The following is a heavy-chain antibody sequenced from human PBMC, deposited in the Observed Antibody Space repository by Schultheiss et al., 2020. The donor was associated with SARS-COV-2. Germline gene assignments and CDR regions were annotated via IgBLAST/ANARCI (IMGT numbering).Heavy chain of an antibody. Sequence: GGSLRLSCAASGFTFSSYWMSWVRQAPGKGLEWVANIKQDGSEKYYVDSVKGRFTISRDNAKNSLYLQMNSMRAEDTAVYYCARNEGGYYYLSLDYWGQGTLVTVSS. CDR1: GFTFSSYW. J-gene: IGHJ4*02. D-gene: IGHD3-22*01. CDR3: ARNEGGYYYLSLDY. CDR2: IKQDGSEK. V-gene: IGHV3-7*02.